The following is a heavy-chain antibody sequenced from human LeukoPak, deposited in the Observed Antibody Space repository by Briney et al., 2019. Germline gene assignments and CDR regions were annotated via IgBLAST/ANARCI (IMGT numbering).Heavy chain of an antibody. D-gene: IGHD3-3*01. CDR1: GYSFTSYW. V-gene: IGHV5-51*01. Sequence: GESLKISCKGSGYSFTSYWIGWVRQMPGKGLEWRGIIYPGDSDTRYSPSFQGQVTISADKSISTAYLQWSSLKASDTAMYYCARSSYDFWSGYYSHRRAPLDYYYYYGMDVWGQGTTVTVSS. CDR3: ARSSYDFWSGYYSHRRAPLDYYYYYGMDV. CDR2: IYPGDSDT. J-gene: IGHJ6*02.